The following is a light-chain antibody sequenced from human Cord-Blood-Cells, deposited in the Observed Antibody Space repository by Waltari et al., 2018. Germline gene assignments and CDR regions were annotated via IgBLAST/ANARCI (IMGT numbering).Light chain of an antibody. V-gene: IGLV2-23*01. CDR2: EGS. CDR1: SSDVGCYNL. Sequence: QSALTQPASVSGSPGQSITISCTGTSSDVGCYNLVSWYQQHPRKAPKLMIYEGSKRPSGVSNRFSGSKSGNTASLTISGLQAEDEADYYCCSYAGSSTLFGGGTKLTVL. J-gene: IGLJ3*02. CDR3: CSYAGSSTL.